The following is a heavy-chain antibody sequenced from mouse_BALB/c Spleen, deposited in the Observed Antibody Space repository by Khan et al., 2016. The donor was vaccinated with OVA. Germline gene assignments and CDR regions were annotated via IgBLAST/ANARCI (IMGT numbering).Heavy chain of an antibody. CDR1: GYSFSTYY. CDR2: IDPFNGGV. V-gene: IGHV1S135*01. Sequence: IQLVQSGPELMKPGASVKISCKASGYSFSTYYIHWVTLSHGKTLEWIGFIDPFNGGVTYNQKFKGKATLTIDKSSSTAYMHLTSLTPAESAVHYCARHGSTSWFAYWGQGTLVTVSA. D-gene: IGHD1-1*01. CDR3: ARHGSTSWFAY. J-gene: IGHJ3*01.